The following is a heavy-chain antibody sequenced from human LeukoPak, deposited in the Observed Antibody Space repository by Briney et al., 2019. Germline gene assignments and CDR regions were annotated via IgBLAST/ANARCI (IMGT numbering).Heavy chain of an antibody. J-gene: IGHJ4*02. D-gene: IGHD1-26*01. CDR3: AKDLSGSYEFDYFDY. CDR1: GFTFDDYA. CDR2: ISGSGGST. Sequence: GGSLRLSCAASGFTFDDYAMHWVRQAPGKGLEWVSAISGSGGSTYYADSVKGRFTISRDNSKNTLYLQMNSLRAEDTAVYYCAKDLSGSYEFDYFDYWGQGTLVTVSS. V-gene: IGHV3-23*01.